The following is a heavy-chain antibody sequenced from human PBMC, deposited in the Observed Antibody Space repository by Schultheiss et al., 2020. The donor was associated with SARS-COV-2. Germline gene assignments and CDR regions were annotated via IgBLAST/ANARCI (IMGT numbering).Heavy chain of an antibody. CDR2: IYWDDDK. Sequence: SGPTLVKPTQTLTLTCMFSGFSLSTSGVGVGWIRQPPGKALEWLAIIYWDDDKQYSPSLKSRLTITKDSSNTQVVLTMTNMDLVDTATYYCAHHGLDVWGQGTTVTVSS. CDR3: AHHGLDV. CDR1: GFSLSTSGVG. V-gene: IGHV2-5*02. J-gene: IGHJ6*02.